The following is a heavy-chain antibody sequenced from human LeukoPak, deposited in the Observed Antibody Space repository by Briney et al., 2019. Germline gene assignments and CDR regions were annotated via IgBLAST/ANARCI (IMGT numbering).Heavy chain of an antibody. CDR2: IYYRGST. CDR3: ARHADYGGYLDY. Sequence: SETLSLTCTVSGGSITSYYWSWIRQPPGKGLEWSVYIYYRGSTNYNPSLKSRVTVSVDTSKSQFSLRLTSVTAADTAVYYCARHADYGGYLDYWGQGTLVTVSS. V-gene: IGHV4-59*08. J-gene: IGHJ4*02. CDR1: GGSITSYY. D-gene: IGHD4-23*01.